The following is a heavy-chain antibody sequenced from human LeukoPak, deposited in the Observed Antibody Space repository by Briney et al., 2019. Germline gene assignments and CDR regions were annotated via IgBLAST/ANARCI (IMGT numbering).Heavy chain of an antibody. CDR1: GYTFIGHY. CDR2: VNPDSGAS. J-gene: IGHJ4*02. D-gene: IGHD2-15*01. Sequence: ASVKVSCKASGYTFIGHYMYWVRQAPGQGLECMGWVNPDSGASNYVQKFQGRVTMTRDTSISTAYMELSSLRSDDTAIYYCARQFCSRGSWHGLFDDWGQGTLVIVSS. V-gene: IGHV1-2*02. CDR3: ARQFCSRGSWHGLFDD.